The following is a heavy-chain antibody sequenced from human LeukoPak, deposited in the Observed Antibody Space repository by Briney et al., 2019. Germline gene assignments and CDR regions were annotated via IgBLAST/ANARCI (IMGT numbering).Heavy chain of an antibody. CDR3: AKDSMVRDGRYYYGMDV. V-gene: IGHV3-30*18. D-gene: IGHD3-10*01. J-gene: IGHJ6*02. Sequence: AGGPLRLSCAASGFTVSSNYMSWVRQAPGKGLEWVAVISYDGSNKYYADSVKGRFTISRDNSKNTLYLQMNSLRAEDTAVYYCAKDSMVRDGRYYYGMDVWGQGTTVTVSS. CDR2: ISYDGSNK. CDR1: GFTVSSNY.